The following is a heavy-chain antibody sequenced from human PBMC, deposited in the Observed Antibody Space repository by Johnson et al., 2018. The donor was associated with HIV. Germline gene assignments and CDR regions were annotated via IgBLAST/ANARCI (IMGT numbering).Heavy chain of an antibody. J-gene: IGHJ3*02. CDR3: ARERRNTRGAFDM. Sequence: VQLVESGGGLVQPGGSLRLSCAASGFTFSTYDMHWVRQGTGKGLEWVSVIGTAGDTYYAGSVKGRFTISRENAKNSLYLQMNSLRAGDTAVYYCARERRNTRGAFDMWGQGTMVTVSS. CDR1: GFTFSTYD. D-gene: IGHD2-2*02. V-gene: IGHV3-13*01. CDR2: IGTAGDT.